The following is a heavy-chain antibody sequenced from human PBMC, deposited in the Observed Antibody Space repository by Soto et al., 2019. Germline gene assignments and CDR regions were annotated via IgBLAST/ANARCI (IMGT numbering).Heavy chain of an antibody. CDR3: ERISVDVPE. J-gene: IGHJ4*02. V-gene: IGHV1-2*02. D-gene: IGHD5-12*01. Sequence: QLVQSGDEVKKPGASVKVSCKTYVHTFIAYYIHWVRRAPAQVLEWMGCIDPKSGGTTYEQKFLGRFTMTSDTAIITAYSELNKLTSDDTALYYGERISVDVPEWGQGTLITVSS. CDR2: IDPKSGGT. CDR1: VHTFIAYY.